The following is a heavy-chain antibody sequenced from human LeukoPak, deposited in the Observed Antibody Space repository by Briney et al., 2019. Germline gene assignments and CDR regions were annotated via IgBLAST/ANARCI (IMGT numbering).Heavy chain of an antibody. J-gene: IGHJ4*02. Sequence: SETLSLTCTVSGGSISSSSYYWGWIRQPPGKGLEWIGSICYSGSTYYNPSLKSRVTISVDTSKNQFSLKLSSVTAADTAVYYCASGTGYSSIGDWGQGTLVTVSS. V-gene: IGHV4-39*01. CDR3: ASGTGYSSIGD. D-gene: IGHD6-13*01. CDR2: ICYSGST. CDR1: GGSISSSSYY.